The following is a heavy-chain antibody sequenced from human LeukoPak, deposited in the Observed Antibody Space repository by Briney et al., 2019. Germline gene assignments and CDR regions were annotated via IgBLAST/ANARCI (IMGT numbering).Heavy chain of an antibody. V-gene: IGHV3-64D*09. CDR2: ISSNGGST. J-gene: IGHJ4*02. CDR1: GFTFSSYS. Sequence: HPGGSLRLSCSASGFTFSSYSMHWVRQAPGKGLEYILAISSNGGSTFHADSVKGRFTISRDNSKNTLYLQMSSLRPEDTAVYFCVKGGSSGWYGDYWGQGALVTVSS. D-gene: IGHD6-19*01. CDR3: VKGGSSGWYGDY.